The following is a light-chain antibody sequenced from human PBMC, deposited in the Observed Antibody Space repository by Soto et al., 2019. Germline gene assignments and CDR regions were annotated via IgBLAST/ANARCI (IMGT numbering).Light chain of an antibody. CDR1: PGINTY. V-gene: IGKV1-9*01. J-gene: IGKJ5*01. CDR2: GAS. Sequence: DIQLTPSPSFLSASIGDRVTITCRASPGINTYLAWYQQKPGKAPKLLIYGASTLQSGVPSRFSGSESGAAFTLTISSLQPEDFATYYCQQLNSYPITFGQGTRLEIK. CDR3: QQLNSYPIT.